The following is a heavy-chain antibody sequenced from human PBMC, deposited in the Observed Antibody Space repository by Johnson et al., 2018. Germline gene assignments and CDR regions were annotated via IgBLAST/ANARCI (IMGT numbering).Heavy chain of an antibody. Sequence: QVQLVESGAEVKKPGSSVKVSCKASGGTFSSYAISWVRQAPGQGLEWMGGIITIFGTAHYAQKFQGRVTITADESTSTAYMELSSLRSEDTAVYYCAKVAAPHYYGSGSYYNVDPRDDAFDIWGQGTLVTVSS. CDR1: GGTFSSYA. J-gene: IGHJ3*02. D-gene: IGHD3-10*01. CDR3: AKVAAPHYYGSGSYYNVDPRDDAFDI. V-gene: IGHV1-69*01. CDR2: IITIFGTA.